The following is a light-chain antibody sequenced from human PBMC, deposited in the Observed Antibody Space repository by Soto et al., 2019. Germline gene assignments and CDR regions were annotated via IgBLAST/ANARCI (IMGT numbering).Light chain of an antibody. J-gene: IGKJ4*01. V-gene: IGKV4-1*01. CDR1: QSVLYSSNNKNY. Sequence: DIVMTQSPDSLAVSLGERATINCKSSQSVLYSSNNKNYLAWYQQKPGQPPKLLIYWASTRESGVPDRFSGSGSGTDFTVTISSLQAGDVAVYYWQQYYSTPLTFGGGTKVEIK. CDR2: WAS. CDR3: QQYYSTPLT.